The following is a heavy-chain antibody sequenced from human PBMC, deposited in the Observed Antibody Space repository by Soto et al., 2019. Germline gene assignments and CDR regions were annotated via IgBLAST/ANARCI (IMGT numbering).Heavy chain of an antibody. V-gene: IGHV3-23*01. J-gene: IGHJ4*02. CDR1: GFSFSNYA. CDR3: GRGYCTSATCYLLDY. CDR2: ISGNGGTT. D-gene: IGHD2-2*01. Sequence: GSLRLSCAASGFSFSNYAMSCVRQAPGKGLEWVSGISGNGGTTYYADSVRGRFTVSRDNSKNTLYLQMNSLRVEDTAVYYCGRGYCTSATCYLLDYWGQGALVTVSS.